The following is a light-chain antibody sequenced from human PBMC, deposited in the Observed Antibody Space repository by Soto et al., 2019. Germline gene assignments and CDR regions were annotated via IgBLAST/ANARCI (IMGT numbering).Light chain of an antibody. CDR2: IND. CDR3: AAWDDSLTGVV. Sequence: QSVLTQPPSASGTPGQRVTISCSGSSSNIGSYTVNWYQQLPGAAPRLLIYINDQRPSGVPDRFSGSKSGTSASLAISGLQSEDEADYYCAAWDDSLTGVVFGGGTKLTVL. V-gene: IGLV1-44*01. CDR1: SSNIGSYT. J-gene: IGLJ2*01.